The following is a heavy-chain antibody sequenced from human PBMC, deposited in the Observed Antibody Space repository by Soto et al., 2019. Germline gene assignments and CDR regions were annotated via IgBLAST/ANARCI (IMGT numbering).Heavy chain of an antibody. CDR2: INWNGGIT. D-gene: IGHD2-15*01. V-gene: IGHV3-9*01. Sequence: GGSLRLSCEGFGFNFEDYAMHWIRQAPGKGLEWVSGINWNGGITGYADSVKGRFTVSRDNANNSLHLEMSSLKTEDTALYYCARGRGALTVVSNWFDPWGQGTLVTVSS. J-gene: IGHJ5*02. CDR1: GFNFEDYA. CDR3: ARGRGALTVVSNWFDP.